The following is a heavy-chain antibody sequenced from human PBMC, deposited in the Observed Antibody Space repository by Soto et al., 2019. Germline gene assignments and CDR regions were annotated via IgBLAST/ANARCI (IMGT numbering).Heavy chain of an antibody. CDR2: INWNGGIT. D-gene: IGHD2-15*01. V-gene: IGHV3-9*01. Sequence: GGSLRLSCEGFGFNFEDYAMHWIRQAPGKGLEWVSGINWNGGITGYADSVKGRFTVSRDNANNSLHLEMSSLKTEDTALYYCARGRGALTVVSNWFDPWGQGTLVTVSS. J-gene: IGHJ5*02. CDR1: GFNFEDYA. CDR3: ARGRGALTVVSNWFDP.